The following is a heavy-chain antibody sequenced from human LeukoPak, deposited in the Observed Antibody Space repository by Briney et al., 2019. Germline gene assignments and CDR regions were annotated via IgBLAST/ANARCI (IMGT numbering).Heavy chain of an antibody. CDR1: GFTLSRFC. D-gene: IGHD3-22*01. CDR3: ARDTYYYDSSGYAPFDY. J-gene: IGHJ4*02. Sequence: GRSLRPFCAGSGFTLSRFCIDLVRQAPSKGGGWVGGFLFVGSNKYYADSMKGRFTISRDNSKNTLYLQMNSLRAEDTAVYYCARDTYYYDSSGYAPFDYWGQGTLVTVSS. V-gene: IGHV3-30*01. CDR2: FLFVGSNK.